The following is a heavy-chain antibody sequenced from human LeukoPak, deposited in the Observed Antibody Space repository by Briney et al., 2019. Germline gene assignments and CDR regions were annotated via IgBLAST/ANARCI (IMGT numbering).Heavy chain of an antibody. D-gene: IGHD3-22*01. J-gene: IGHJ5*02. Sequence: EASVKVSCKASGYTFTSYGISWVRQAPGQGLEWMGIINPSGGSTSYAQKFQGRVAMTRDTSTSTVYMELSSLRSEDTAVYYCARGVITYYYDSSGKNWFDPWGQGTLVTVSS. CDR3: ARGVITYYYDSSGKNWFDP. CDR1: GYTFTSYG. CDR2: INPSGGST. V-gene: IGHV1-46*01.